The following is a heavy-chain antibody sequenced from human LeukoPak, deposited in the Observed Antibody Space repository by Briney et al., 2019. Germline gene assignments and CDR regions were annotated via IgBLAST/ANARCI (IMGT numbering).Heavy chain of an antibody. Sequence: GGSLRLSCAASGFTFSSYDMHWVRQATGKGLEWVSAIGTAGDTYYPGSVKGRFTISRENAKNSLYLQMNSLRAGDTAVYYCARAGGHSSPLDYWGQGTLVTVSS. CDR2: IGTAGDT. CDR1: GFTFSSYD. J-gene: IGHJ4*02. D-gene: IGHD4-23*01. CDR3: ARAGGHSSPLDY. V-gene: IGHV3-13*01.